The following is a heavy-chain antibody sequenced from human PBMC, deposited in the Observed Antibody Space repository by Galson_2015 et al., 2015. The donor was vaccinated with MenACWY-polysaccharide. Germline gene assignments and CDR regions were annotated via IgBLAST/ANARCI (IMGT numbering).Heavy chain of an antibody. J-gene: IGHJ6*02. CDR1: GFSLGAWY. CDR2: ISKSGDSI. V-gene: IGHV3-11*01. Sequence: ALRLSCAASGFSLGAWYMSWLRQASGKGLEWLSYISKSGDSIYYGDSVKGRFAISRDNAKNSLYLQLNSLEVEDTAIYYCARGHYGLDVWGQGTTVTVSS. CDR3: ARGHYGLDV.